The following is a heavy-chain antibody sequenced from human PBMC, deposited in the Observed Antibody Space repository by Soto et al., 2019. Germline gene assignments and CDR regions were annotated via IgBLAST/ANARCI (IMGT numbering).Heavy chain of an antibody. D-gene: IGHD2-21*01. CDR3: ATDPYCGSAPGCSALDA. V-gene: IGHV1-18*04. J-gene: IGHJ6*02. CDR1: GYPFTSSG. Sequence: QVHLVQSGGEEKKPGASVKVSCKASGYPFTSSGFSWVRQAPGQGLEWMGWISAYNGNTLYAQKFKGRVTMTTDTSTSTAYMELGSLRSDDTAVYYCATDPYCGSAPGCSALDAWGQGTTVTVSS. CDR2: ISAYNGNT.